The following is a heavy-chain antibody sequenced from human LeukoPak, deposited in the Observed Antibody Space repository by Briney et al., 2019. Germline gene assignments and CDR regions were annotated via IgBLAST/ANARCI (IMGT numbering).Heavy chain of an antibody. Sequence: SETLSLTCAVYGGSFSGYYWSWIRQPPGKGLEWIGEINHSGSTNYNPSLKSRVTISVDTSKNQFSLKLSSVTAADTAVYYCAAGATVTKLTPFDYWGQGTLVTVSS. J-gene: IGHJ4*02. D-gene: IGHD4-17*01. CDR2: INHSGST. CDR1: GGSFSGYY. CDR3: AAGATVTKLTPFDY. V-gene: IGHV4-34*01.